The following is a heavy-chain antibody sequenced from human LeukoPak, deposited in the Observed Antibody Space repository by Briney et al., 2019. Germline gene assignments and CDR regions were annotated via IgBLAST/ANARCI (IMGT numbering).Heavy chain of an antibody. Sequence: PGGSLRLSCAASGFTFSSYSMNWVRQAPGKGLEWVSYISSSSSTIYYADSVKGRFTISRDNAKNLLYLQMNSLRAEDTAVYYCARGAATVTTIYYYYYMDVWGKGTTVTVSS. CDR1: GFTFSSYS. CDR3: ARGAATVTTIYYYYYMDV. D-gene: IGHD4-11*01. J-gene: IGHJ6*03. CDR2: ISSSSSTI. V-gene: IGHV3-48*01.